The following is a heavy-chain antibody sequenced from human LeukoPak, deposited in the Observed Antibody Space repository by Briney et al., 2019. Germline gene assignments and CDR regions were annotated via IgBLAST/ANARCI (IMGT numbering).Heavy chain of an antibody. CDR1: GFTFSTYT. J-gene: IGHJ5*02. V-gene: IGHV3-21*01. CDR2: ITSRSYI. D-gene: IGHD3-10*01. Sequence: GGSLRLSCAASGFTFSTYTMNWVRQAPGKGLEWVSSITSRSYIYYADSLKGRFTISRDNAKNSLYLQMNSLRAEDTAVYYCAREGVRPRWFDPWGQGTLVTVSS. CDR3: AREGVRPRWFDP.